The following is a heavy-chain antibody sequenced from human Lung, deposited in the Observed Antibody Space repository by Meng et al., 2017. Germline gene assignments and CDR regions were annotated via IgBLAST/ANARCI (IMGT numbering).Heavy chain of an antibody. J-gene: IGHJ4*02. Sequence: QGHLKQWGHGLLKPSETLSLTWFVSGGSFSDYYWSWIRQPPGKGLEWIGEINHSGSTNYNPSLESRATISVDTSQNNLSLKLSSVTAADSAVYYCARGPTTMAHDFDYWGQGTLVTVSS. D-gene: IGHD4-11*01. CDR3: ARGPTTMAHDFDY. V-gene: IGHV4-34*01. CDR1: GGSFSDYY. CDR2: INHSGST.